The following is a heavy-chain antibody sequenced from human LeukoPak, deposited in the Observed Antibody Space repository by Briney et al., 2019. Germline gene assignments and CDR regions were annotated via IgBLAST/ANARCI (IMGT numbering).Heavy chain of an antibody. CDR3: ARGITVTTLPSWFHP. CDR1: GFTFSSYS. CDR2: ISSSSSYI. J-gene: IGHJ5*02. V-gene: IGHV3-21*03. D-gene: IGHD4-17*01. Sequence: GGSLTLSCAASGFTFSSYSMNWVRQAPGKGLEWVSSISSSSSYILYADAVKGRFTICRDNAKNSLYLQMKSLRAEDTAVYYCARGITVTTLPSWFHPWGQGTLVTVSS.